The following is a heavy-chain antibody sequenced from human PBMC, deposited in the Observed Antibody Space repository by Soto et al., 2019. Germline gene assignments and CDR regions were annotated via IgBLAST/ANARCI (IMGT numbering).Heavy chain of an antibody. J-gene: IGHJ4*02. CDR1: GYTFTSYA. CDR2: INAGNGNT. Sequence: ASVKVSCKASGYTFTSYAMHWVRQAPGQRLEWMGWINAGNGNTKYSQKFQGRVTITSDTSASTAYMELSSLRSEDTAVYYCARDPDYDFWSGPFDYWGQGTLVTVSS. D-gene: IGHD3-3*01. V-gene: IGHV1-3*01. CDR3: ARDPDYDFWSGPFDY.